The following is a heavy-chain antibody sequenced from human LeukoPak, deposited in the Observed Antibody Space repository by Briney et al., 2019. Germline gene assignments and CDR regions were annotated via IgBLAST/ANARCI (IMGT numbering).Heavy chain of an antibody. CDR3: ARGDSSGWTFDY. J-gene: IGHJ4*02. CDR1: GGSISSSSYY. D-gene: IGHD6-19*01. Sequence: PSETLSLTCTVSGGSISSSSYYWGWIRQPPGRGLEWIGSIYYSGSTYYNPSLKSRVTISVDTSKNRFSLKLSSVTAADTAVYYCARGDSSGWTFDYWGQGTLVTVSS. V-gene: IGHV4-39*07. CDR2: IYYSGST.